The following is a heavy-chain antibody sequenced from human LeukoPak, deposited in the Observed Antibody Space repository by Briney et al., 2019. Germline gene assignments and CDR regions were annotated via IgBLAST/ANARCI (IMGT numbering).Heavy chain of an antibody. CDR3: ARGRALDY. Sequence: GRSLRLSCAASGFTFSSYAMHWVRQAPGKGLEWVAVISYDGSNKYYADSVKGRFTISRDNFKNTLYLQVNSLRAEDTAVYYCARGRALDYWGQGTLVTVSS. CDR1: GFTFSSYA. CDR2: ISYDGSNK. J-gene: IGHJ4*02. V-gene: IGHV3-30*04.